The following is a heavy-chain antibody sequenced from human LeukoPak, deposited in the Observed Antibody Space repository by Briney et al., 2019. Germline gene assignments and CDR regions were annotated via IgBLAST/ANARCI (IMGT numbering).Heavy chain of an antibody. J-gene: IGHJ4*02. CDR1: GYSFSAYS. Sequence: GASVKVSCKASGYSFSAYSVSWVRQSPGQGLEWMGWINPNSGGTNYAQKFQGRVTMTRDTSISTAYMGLSSLRSEDTAVYYCARKIDSSCYSPFGYWGQGTLVTVSS. CDR2: INPNSGGT. CDR3: ARKIDSSCYSPFGY. V-gene: IGHV1-2*02. D-gene: IGHD3-22*01.